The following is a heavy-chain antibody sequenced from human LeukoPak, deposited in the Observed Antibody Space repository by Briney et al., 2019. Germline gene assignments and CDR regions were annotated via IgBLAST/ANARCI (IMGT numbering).Heavy chain of an antibody. J-gene: IGHJ4*02. Sequence: SETLSLTCTVSGGSISSTSYSWGWVRQPPGKGLEWVASIHYSGSTYYNPSLKSRVTISVDTSKNQFSLKLSSVTAADTAVYYCASGAVTTHDYWGQGTLVTVSS. CDR3: ASGAVTTHDY. D-gene: IGHD4-11*01. CDR2: IHYSGST. V-gene: IGHV4-39*01. CDR1: GGSISSTSYS.